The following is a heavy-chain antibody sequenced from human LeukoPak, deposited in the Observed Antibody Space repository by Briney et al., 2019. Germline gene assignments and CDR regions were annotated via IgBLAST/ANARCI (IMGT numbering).Heavy chain of an antibody. CDR1: GFTFDDYA. D-gene: IGHD6-19*01. CDR3: AKSRSGWYLIIDY. J-gene: IGHJ4*02. V-gene: IGHV3-9*01. Sequence: GGSLRLSCAASGFTFDDYAMRWVRQAPGKGLEWVSGISWNSGSIGYADSVKGRFTISRDNAKNSLYLQMNSLRAEDTALYYCAKSRSGWYLIIDYWGQGTLVTVSS. CDR2: ISWNSGSI.